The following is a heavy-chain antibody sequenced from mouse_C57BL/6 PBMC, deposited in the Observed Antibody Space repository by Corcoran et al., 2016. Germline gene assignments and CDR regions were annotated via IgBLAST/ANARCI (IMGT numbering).Heavy chain of an antibody. V-gene: IGHV1-26*01. CDR3: ARWLRLLDY. J-gene: IGHJ2*01. D-gene: IGHD2-2*01. Sequence: EDQLQQSGPELVKPGASVKISCKASGYTFTDYYMNWVKQSHGKSLEWIGDINPNNGGTSYNQKFKGKATLTVDKSSSTAYMELRSLTSEDSAVYYCARWLRLLDYWGQGTTLTVSS. CDR2: INPNNGGT. CDR1: GYTFTDYY.